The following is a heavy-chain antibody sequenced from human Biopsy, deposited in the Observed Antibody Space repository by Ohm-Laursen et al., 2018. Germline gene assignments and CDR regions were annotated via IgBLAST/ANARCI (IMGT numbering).Heavy chain of an antibody. D-gene: IGHD3-22*01. Sequence: SVKVSCKPSGYTFPNFGISWVRQAPGRGPEWIGWISPYNGNGDYEKNFHGRVTLTADTSTSTVYMELRSLRSGDTAVYYCATSHYFESTGYAFDFWGQGTMVSVSS. CDR1: GYTFPNFG. CDR2: ISPYNGNG. V-gene: IGHV1-18*01. J-gene: IGHJ3*01. CDR3: ATSHYFESTGYAFDF.